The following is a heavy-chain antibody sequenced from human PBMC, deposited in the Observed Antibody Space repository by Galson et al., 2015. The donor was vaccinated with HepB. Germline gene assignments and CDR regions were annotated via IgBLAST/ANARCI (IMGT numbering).Heavy chain of an antibody. CDR2: ISYDGSNK. CDR1: GFTFSSYA. Sequence: SLRLSCAASGFTFSSYAMHWVRQAPGKGLEWVAVISYDGSNKYYADSVKGRFTISRDNSKNTLYLQMNSLRGEDTAVYYCATRGPAGSFDHWDQGTLVTVSS. CDR3: ATRGPAGSFDH. D-gene: IGHD3-16*01. V-gene: IGHV3-30-3*01. J-gene: IGHJ4*02.